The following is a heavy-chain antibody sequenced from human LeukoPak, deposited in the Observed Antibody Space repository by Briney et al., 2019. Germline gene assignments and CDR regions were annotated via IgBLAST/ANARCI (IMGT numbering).Heavy chain of an antibody. CDR3: AKFRAISSGYDYVEGYYFDY. Sequence: GGSLRLSCATSGFTFSSYTMNWVRQAPGKGLEWVSAISGSGGSTYYADCVKGRFTISRDNSKNTLFLQMNSLRAEDTAVYYCAKFRAISSGYDYVEGYYFDYWGQGTLVTVSS. J-gene: IGHJ4*02. V-gene: IGHV3-23*01. D-gene: IGHD5-12*01. CDR1: GFTFSSYT. CDR2: ISGSGGST.